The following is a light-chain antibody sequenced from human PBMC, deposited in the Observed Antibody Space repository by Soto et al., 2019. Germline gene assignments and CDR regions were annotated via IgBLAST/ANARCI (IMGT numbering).Light chain of an antibody. CDR2: DAS. CDR1: QSVRSS. J-gene: IGKJ5*01. Sequence: EIVMTQSPATLSVALGERATLSCRASQSVRSSLAWYQQKPGQAPRLLIYDASTRAPGIPARFSGRXSGTELTLTISSLQSDDFAVYHCQQYNNWPPTFGHGTRLEIK. V-gene: IGKV3-15*01. CDR3: QQYNNWPPT.